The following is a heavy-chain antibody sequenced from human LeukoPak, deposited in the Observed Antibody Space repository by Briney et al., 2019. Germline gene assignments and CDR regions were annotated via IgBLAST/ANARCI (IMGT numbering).Heavy chain of an antibody. Sequence: SGTLSLTCAVSGGSISSSNWWSWVRQPPGKGLEWIGEIYHSGSTNYNPSLKSRVTISVDKSKNQFSLKLSSVTAADTAVYYCARIYYDSSGYFFPYGMDVWGQGTTVTVSS. CDR3: ARIYYDSSGYFFPYGMDV. CDR2: IYHSGST. V-gene: IGHV4-4*02. CDR1: GGSISSSNW. D-gene: IGHD3-22*01. J-gene: IGHJ6*02.